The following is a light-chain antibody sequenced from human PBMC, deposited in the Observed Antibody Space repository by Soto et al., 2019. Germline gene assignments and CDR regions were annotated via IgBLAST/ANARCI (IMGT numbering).Light chain of an antibody. CDR1: ESVYSN. J-gene: IGKJ1*01. V-gene: IGKV3D-15*02. Sequence: EIMMTQSPATLSVSPGGTATLSCRASESVYSNLAWYLQTPGQAPRLLIYGASTRATGIPARFSGGGSGTEFTLTISSLQSEDFAVYYCQQYSSSPWTFGQGTKVEIK. CDR3: QQYSSSPWT. CDR2: GAS.